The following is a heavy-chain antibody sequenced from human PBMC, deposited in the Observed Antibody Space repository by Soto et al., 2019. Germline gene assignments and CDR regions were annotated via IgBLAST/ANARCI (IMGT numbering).Heavy chain of an antibody. J-gene: IGHJ3*01. D-gene: IGHD2-2*01. CDR3: ARHDHGAFTINGFHV. CDR2: ISNDGNNE. V-gene: IGHV3-30*03. Sequence: QVQVVESGGGVVQPGRSLRLSCAASGFTFSNYGMHWVRQAPGKGLEWVAVISNDGNNEFYIDSVKGRFTISRDNSKNTLYLQMSTLSLVSVTAADTAMYYCARHDHGAFTINGFHVWGQGTMVTVSS. CDR1: GFTFSNYG.